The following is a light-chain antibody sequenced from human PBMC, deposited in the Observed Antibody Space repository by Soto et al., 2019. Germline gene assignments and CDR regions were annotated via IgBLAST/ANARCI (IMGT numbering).Light chain of an antibody. J-gene: IGKJ2*01. CDR1: QSISSN. CDR3: QHYSGWPPV. CDR2: RTS. V-gene: IGKV3-15*01. Sequence: EIVMTQSPATLSVSPGERATLSCRASQSISSNLAWYQQKPGQAPRLRIFRTSSRATGFPARFSGSGSGTDFTLTISNLQSEDFALYYCQHYSGWPPVFGQGTKVDIK.